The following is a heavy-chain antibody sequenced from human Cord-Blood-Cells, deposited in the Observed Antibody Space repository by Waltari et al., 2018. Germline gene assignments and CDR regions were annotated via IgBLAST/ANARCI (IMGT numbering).Heavy chain of an antibody. V-gene: IGHV3-21*01. CDR3: ARVPGWSYYFDY. CDR1: GFTFSSYS. J-gene: IGHJ4*02. D-gene: IGHD2-15*01. Sequence: EVQLVESGGGLVKPGGSLRLSCAASGFTFSSYSINWVRQAPGKGLECVSSISSSSSYIYYADSVKGRFTISRDNAKNSLYLQMNSLRAEDTAVYYCARVPGWSYYFDYWGQGTLVTVSS. CDR2: ISSSSSYI.